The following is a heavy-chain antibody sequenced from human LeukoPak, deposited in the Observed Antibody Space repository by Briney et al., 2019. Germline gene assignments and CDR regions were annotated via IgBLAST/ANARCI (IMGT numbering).Heavy chain of an antibody. CDR2: ITAGGDGT. Sequence: PGGSLRLSCAASGFTFSGYAMSWVRLAREKGLEWVSAITAGGDGTDYADSVKGRFTISRDNLKNMVFLQMNSLRAEDTAIYYCAKSHASIWNVYDYWGQGTLVTVSS. D-gene: IGHD1-1*01. J-gene: IGHJ4*02. V-gene: IGHV3-23*01. CDR1: GFTFSGYA. CDR3: AKSHASIWNVYDY.